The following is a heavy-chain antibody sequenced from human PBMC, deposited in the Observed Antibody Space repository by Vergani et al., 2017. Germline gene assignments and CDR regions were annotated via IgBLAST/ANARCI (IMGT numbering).Heavy chain of an antibody. CDR2: IKQDGSEK. D-gene: IGHD3-10*01. J-gene: IGHJ4*02. Sequence: EVQLVESGGGLVQPGGSLRLSCAASGFTFSSYWMSWVRQAPGKGLEWVANIKQDGSEKYYVDSVKGRFTISRDNAKNSLYLQMNSLRAEDTAVYYCARDPVSYGSGSYYNGWGDRDYWGQGTLVTVSS. V-gene: IGHV3-7*04. CDR1: GFTFSSYW. CDR3: ARDPVSYGSGSYYNGWGDRDY.